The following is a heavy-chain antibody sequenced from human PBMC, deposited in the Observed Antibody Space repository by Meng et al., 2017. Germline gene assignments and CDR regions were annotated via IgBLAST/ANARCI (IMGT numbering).Heavy chain of an antibody. CDR3: ATTQYSYGDRFYYYYGMDV. Sequence: SVKVSCKASGGTFSSYAISWVRQAPGQGREWMGGIIPIFGTANYAQKFQGRVTITADESTSTAYMELSSLRSEDTAVYYCATTQYSYGDRFYYYYGMDVWGQGTTVTVSS. J-gene: IGHJ6*02. D-gene: IGHD5-18*01. V-gene: IGHV1-69*13. CDR1: GGTFSSYA. CDR2: IIPIFGTA.